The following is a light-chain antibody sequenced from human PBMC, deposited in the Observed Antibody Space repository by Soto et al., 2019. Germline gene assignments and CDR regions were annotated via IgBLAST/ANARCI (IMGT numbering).Light chain of an antibody. CDR1: SSNIGAGYD. CDR2: ANS. CDR3: QSYDTSLSVV. Sequence: QSVLTQPPSVSGAPGQRVTISCTGRSSNIGAGYDVHWYLQLPGTAPKLLIYANSNRLSGVPDRFSGSKSGTSASLAITGLQAEDEADYYCQSYDTSLSVVFGGGTQLTVL. J-gene: IGLJ2*01. V-gene: IGLV1-40*01.